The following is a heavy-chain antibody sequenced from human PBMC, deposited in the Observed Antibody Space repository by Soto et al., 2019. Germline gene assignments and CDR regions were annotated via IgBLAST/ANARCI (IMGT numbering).Heavy chain of an antibody. V-gene: IGHV3-7*01. D-gene: IGHD3-16*01. J-gene: IGHJ6*02. Sequence: GGSLRLSCAASGFPFSSTDMTWVRQAPGKGLEWVANIKQGGNEKFYVDSVKGRFTISRDNAKKSLFLQMNSLRPEDTAVYYCVGALTYEVPYYYYGMDVWGQGTTVTVSS. CDR1: GFPFSSTD. CDR3: VGALTYEVPYYYYGMDV. CDR2: IKQGGNEK.